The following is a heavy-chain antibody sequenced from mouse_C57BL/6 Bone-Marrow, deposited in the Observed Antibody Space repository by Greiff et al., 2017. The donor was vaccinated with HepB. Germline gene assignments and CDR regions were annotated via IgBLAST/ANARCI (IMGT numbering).Heavy chain of an antibody. CDR2: IDPSDSYT. Sequence: QVQLQQPGAELVMPGASVKLSCKASGYTFTSYWMHWVKQRPGQGLEWIGEIDPSDSYTNYNQKFKGKSTLTVDKSSSTAYMQLISLTSEDSAVYYCARYYWYFDVWGTGTTVTVSS. V-gene: IGHV1-69*01. J-gene: IGHJ1*03. CDR1: GYTFTSYW. CDR3: ARYYWYFDV.